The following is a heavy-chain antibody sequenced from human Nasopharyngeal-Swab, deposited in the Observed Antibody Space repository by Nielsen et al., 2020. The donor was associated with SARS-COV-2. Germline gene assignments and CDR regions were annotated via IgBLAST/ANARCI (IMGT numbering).Heavy chain of an antibody. CDR1: GGSFSAYY. J-gene: IGHJ4*01. Sequence: GSLRLSCAVSGGSFSAYYWSWIRQPPGKGLEWIGEISHSGTTNYIPSLKSRVTISVDTSKTQFFLRLSSVTAADTAVYYCARGPSSGPTVDHWGQGTLVTVSS. CDR2: ISHSGTT. V-gene: IGHV4-34*01. CDR3: ARGPSSGPTVDH. D-gene: IGHD3-22*01.